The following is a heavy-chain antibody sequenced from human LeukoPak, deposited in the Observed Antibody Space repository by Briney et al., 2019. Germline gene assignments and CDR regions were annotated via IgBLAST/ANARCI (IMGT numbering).Heavy chain of an antibody. D-gene: IGHD6-19*01. CDR2: VCYSGST. Sequence: SETLSLTCTVSGVSMSGHVWSWIRQPPGKGLEWIGYVCYSGSTYYNPALKSRLTMSVDTSKKQFSLRLSSVTASDTAVYYCARLYGSGWYDGDYWGQGTLVTVSS. V-gene: IGHV4-59*08. CDR1: GVSMSGHV. CDR3: ARLYGSGWYDGDY. J-gene: IGHJ4*02.